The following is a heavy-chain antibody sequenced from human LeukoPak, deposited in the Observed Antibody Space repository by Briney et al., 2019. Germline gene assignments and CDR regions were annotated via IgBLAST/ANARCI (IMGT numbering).Heavy chain of an antibody. V-gene: IGHV5-51*01. D-gene: IGHD5-12*01. Sequence: GESLKISCKGSGYSSTNYWIGWVRQMPGKGLEWMGIIYPVDSDTKYSLSFQGQVTISADKFLNTAYLQWSSLKASDTAMYYCARQGDSGYGGDYWGQGTLVTVSS. CDR2: IYPVDSDT. CDR1: GYSSTNYW. CDR3: ARQGDSGYGGDY. J-gene: IGHJ4*02.